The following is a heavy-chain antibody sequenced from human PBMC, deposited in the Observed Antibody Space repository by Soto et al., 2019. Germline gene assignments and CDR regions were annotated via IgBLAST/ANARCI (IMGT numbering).Heavy chain of an antibody. D-gene: IGHD5-12*01. CDR1: GYAFTSYL. J-gene: IGHJ4*02. CDR3: ASGNCGYICYHDY. CDR2: INTGNGNT. V-gene: IGHV1-3*04. Sequence: QVQLVQSGAEVKKPGASVKVSCKPSGYAFTSYLLYWVRQAPGQRLEWMGWINTGNGNTKYSQKFQGRVTITRDTSASTAYMALSSLTSEDTAVYYCASGNCGYICYHDYWGQGTLVTVSS.